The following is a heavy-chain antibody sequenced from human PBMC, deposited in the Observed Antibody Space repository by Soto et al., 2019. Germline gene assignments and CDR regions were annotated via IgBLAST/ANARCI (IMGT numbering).Heavy chain of an antibody. J-gene: IGHJ6*02. CDR3: AKALGRGDHVGMDV. V-gene: IGHV3-30*18. Sequence: GGSLRLSCAVSGFTFSNYAMHWARQAPGKWLEWVAVISYDGSNKYYADSGKGRFTISRDNSKNTLYLQMNSLRAEDTALYYCAKALGRGDHVGMDVWGLGXTVTV. D-gene: IGHD4-17*01. CDR1: GFTFSNYA. CDR2: ISYDGSNK.